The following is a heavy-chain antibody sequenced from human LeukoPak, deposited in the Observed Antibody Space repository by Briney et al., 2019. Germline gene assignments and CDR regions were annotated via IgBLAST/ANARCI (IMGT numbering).Heavy chain of an antibody. CDR2: IYYSGST. CDR3: ARRPDCSSTSCYSLYYYYYMDV. V-gene: IGHV4-59*08. CDR1: GGSISSYY. Sequence: SETLSLTCTVSGGSISSYYWSWIRQPPGKGLEWIGYIYYSGSTNYNPSLKSRVTISVDTSKNQFSLKLSSVTAADTAVYYCARRPDCSSTSCYSLYYYYYMDVWGKGTTVTVSS. D-gene: IGHD2-2*01. J-gene: IGHJ6*03.